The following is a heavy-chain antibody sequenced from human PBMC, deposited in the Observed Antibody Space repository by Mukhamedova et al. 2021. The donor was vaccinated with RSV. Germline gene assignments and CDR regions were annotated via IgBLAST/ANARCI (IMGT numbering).Heavy chain of an antibody. CDR3: ARDSHAFDI. V-gene: IGHV3-30*04. Sequence: SSYAMHWVRQAPGKGLEWVAVISYDGSNKYYADSAKGRFTISRDNSKNTLYLQMNSLRAEDTAVYYCARDSHAFDIWGQGTMVTV. CDR1: SSYA. CDR2: ISYDGSNK. J-gene: IGHJ3*02.